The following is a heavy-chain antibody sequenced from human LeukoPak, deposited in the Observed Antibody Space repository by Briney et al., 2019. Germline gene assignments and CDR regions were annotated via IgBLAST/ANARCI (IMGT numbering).Heavy chain of an antibody. CDR3: ARDGREYDILTGYSYYYYGMDV. D-gene: IGHD3-9*01. CDR1: GRTFSSYA. V-gene: IGHV1-69*13. J-gene: IGHJ6*04. CDR2: IIPIFGTA. Sequence: ASVKLSCKASGRTFSSYAISWVRQAPGQGLEWMGGIIPIFGTANYAQKFQGRVTITADESTSTAYMELSSLRSEDTAVYYCARDGREYDILTGYSYYYYGMDVWGKGTTVTVSS.